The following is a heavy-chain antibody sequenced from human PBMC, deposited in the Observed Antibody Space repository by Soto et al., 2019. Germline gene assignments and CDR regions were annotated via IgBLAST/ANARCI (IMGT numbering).Heavy chain of an antibody. D-gene: IGHD3-10*01. Sequence: QVQLVQSGAEVKKPGSSVKVSCKASGGIFSTYAISWLRRAPGQGLEWMGGIIPIFGTPNYAQRFPGRVKITADESTSTAYMELSRLRSEDTAVYYCARDRDDYGSGNYYNRIDFWGQGTLVTVSS. CDR3: ARDRDDYGSGNYYNRIDF. V-gene: IGHV1-69*01. CDR1: GGIFSTYA. J-gene: IGHJ4*02. CDR2: IIPIFGTP.